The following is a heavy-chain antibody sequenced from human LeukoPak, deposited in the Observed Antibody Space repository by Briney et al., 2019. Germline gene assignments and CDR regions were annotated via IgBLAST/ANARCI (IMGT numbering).Heavy chain of an antibody. D-gene: IGHD2-8*02. Sequence: GGSLRLSCAASGFTFSSYSMNWVRQAPGKGLEWVSYISSSSTIYYADSVKGRFTISRDNAKNSLYLQVNSLRAEDTALYYRAKSPAPTGTFDYWGQGTLVTVSS. CDR2: ISSSSTI. V-gene: IGHV3-48*04. J-gene: IGHJ4*02. CDR3: AKSPAPTGTFDY. CDR1: GFTFSSYS.